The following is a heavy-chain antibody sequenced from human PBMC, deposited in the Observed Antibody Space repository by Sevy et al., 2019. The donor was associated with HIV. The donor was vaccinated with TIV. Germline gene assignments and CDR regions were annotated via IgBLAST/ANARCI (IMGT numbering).Heavy chain of an antibody. V-gene: IGHV3-74*03. CDR3: VRDKVEGGTMVQDNDY. J-gene: IGHJ4*02. CDR2: INSDGTYT. CDR1: GFSFSSYW. Sequence: GGSLRLSCAASGFSFSSYWMHWVRQVPGKGLVWLSRINSDGTYTKYGDSAKGRFTISRDNAKNTLYLQMDSLRAEDTAVYYCVRDKVEGGTMVQDNDYWGQGTLVTVSS. D-gene: IGHD3-10*01.